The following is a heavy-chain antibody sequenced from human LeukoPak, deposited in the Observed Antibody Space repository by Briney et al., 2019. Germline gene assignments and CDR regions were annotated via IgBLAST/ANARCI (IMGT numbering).Heavy chain of an antibody. J-gene: IGHJ4*02. CDR1: GYIFTSYG. CDR2: ISAYNGNT. CDR3: ARDRDSGSPAGGY. Sequence: ASVKVSCKASGYIFTSYGISWVRQAPGQGLEWMGSISAYNGNTKYVQKLQGRVTMTTDTSTSTAYMELRSLRSDDTAVYYCARDRDSGSPAGGYWGQGTLVTVSS. V-gene: IGHV1-18*01. D-gene: IGHD1-26*01.